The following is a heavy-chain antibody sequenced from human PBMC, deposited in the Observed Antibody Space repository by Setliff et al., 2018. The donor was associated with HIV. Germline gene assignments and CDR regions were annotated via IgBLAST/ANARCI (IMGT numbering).Heavy chain of an antibody. Sequence: SETLSLTCAASEDSIEDFITNALSWAWIRQPPGKGLEWIGSINHVGSTFYNPSLRSRVTISTDMSKNQFSLRLSSVTAADTAVYYCARGPQSYGDYSWWGRGTLVTVSS. CDR1: EDSIEDFITNALS. CDR2: INHVGST. D-gene: IGHD4-17*01. J-gene: IGHJ4*02. V-gene: IGHV4-38-2*01. CDR3: ARGPQSYGDYSW.